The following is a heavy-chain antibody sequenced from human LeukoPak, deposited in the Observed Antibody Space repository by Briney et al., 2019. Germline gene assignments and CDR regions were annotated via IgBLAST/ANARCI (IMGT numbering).Heavy chain of an antibody. CDR2: FDPEGGET. CDR3: ATEGATGELYYFDY. CDR1: GYTLTELS. J-gene: IGHJ4*02. D-gene: IGHD7-27*01. V-gene: IGHV1-24*01. Sequence: ASVKVSCKVSGYTLTELSMHWVRQAPGKGLEWMGGFDPEGGETIYAQKFQGRVTMTEDTSTDTAYMELSSLRSEDTAVYYCATEGATGELYYFDYWGQGTLVTVSS.